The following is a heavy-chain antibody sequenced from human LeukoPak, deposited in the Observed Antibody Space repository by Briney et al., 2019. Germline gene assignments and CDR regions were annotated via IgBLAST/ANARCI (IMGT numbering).Heavy chain of an antibody. CDR2: INQDRSDK. CDR3: AWYGVTHGLDV. D-gene: IGHD3-10*01. Sequence: TGGSLRLSCAASGFSLSNYWMSWVRQAPGKGLEWVANINQDRSDKYYVDSVMGRFTISKDNAKNSVYLQMNSLRPEDTAIYYCAWYGVTHGLDVWGQGTTVTVSS. J-gene: IGHJ6*02. V-gene: IGHV3-7*01. CDR1: GFSLSNYW.